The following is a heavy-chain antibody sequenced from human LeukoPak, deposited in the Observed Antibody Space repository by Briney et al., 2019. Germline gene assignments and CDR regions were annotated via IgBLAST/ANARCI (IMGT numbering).Heavy chain of an antibody. CDR3: AINASGNDYYGMDV. CDR1: GCTFSSYD. Sequence: SSVKVSCKASGCTFSSYDISWVRQAPGQGLEWMGGIIPSFGTANYAQKFQGRVTITADESTSTAYMELSSLRAEDTAVYYCAINASGNDYYGMDVWGQGATVTVSS. V-gene: IGHV1-69*01. CDR2: IIPSFGTA. J-gene: IGHJ6*01. D-gene: IGHD4-23*01.